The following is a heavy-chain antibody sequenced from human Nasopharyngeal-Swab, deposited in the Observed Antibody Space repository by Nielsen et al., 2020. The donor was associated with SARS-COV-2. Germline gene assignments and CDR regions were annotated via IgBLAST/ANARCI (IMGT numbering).Heavy chain of an antibody. V-gene: IGHV4-34*01. CDR1: GGSFSGYY. CDR3: ARDRGLGPAARSYYGMDV. D-gene: IGHD2-2*01. CDR2: INHSGST. Sequence: SETLSLTCAVYGGSFSGYYWSWIRQPPGKGLEWIGEINHSGSTNYSPSLKSRVTISVDTSKNQFSLKLSSVTAADTAVYYCARDRGLGPAARSYYGMDVWGQGTTVTVSS. J-gene: IGHJ6*02.